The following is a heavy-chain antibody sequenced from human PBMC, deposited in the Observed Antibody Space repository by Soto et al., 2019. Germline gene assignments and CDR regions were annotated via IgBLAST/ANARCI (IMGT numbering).Heavy chain of an antibody. CDR3: ARDPRSWNYVRYLDS. V-gene: IGHV1-46*01. CDR2: INPDGGST. Sequence: QVHLVQSGAGVKKPGASVRLSCKASGYSFMDHYIHWVRQAPGQGLEWMGVINPDGGSTSYAQRFQDRVTVPAATSATTVYMNLTGLTSEDTAVYYCARDPRSWNYVRYLDSWGQGNLVTVSS. CDR1: GYSFMDHY. D-gene: IGHD1-7*01. J-gene: IGHJ4*02.